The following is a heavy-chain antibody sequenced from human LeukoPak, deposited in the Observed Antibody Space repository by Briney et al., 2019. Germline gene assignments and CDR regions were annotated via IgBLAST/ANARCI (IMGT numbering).Heavy chain of an antibody. CDR1: GFSISSGYY. V-gene: IGHV4-38-2*01. J-gene: IGHJ4*02. CDR2: ISHSGST. CDR3: ARPPDSSDYGAAFDF. Sequence: SETLSLTCAVSGFSISSGYYWGWIRQPPGKGLGWIGSISHSGSTYYNPSLKSRVTISVDTSKNQFSLKLSSVTAADTAVYYCARPPDSSDYGAAFDFWGQGTLVTVSS. D-gene: IGHD4-17*01.